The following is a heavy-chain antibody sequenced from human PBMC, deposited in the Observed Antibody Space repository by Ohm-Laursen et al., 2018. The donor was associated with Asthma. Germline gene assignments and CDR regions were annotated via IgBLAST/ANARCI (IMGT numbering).Heavy chain of an antibody. V-gene: IGHV3-23*01. CDR3: AKDRGNIPYDY. Sequence: SLRLSCAASGFTFSSYAMSWVRQAPGKGLEWFSALSGSGGSTYYADSVKGRFTISRDNSKNTLYLQMNSLRAEDTAVYYCAKDRGNIPYDYWGQGTLVTVSS. D-gene: IGHD2/OR15-2a*01. CDR1: GFTFSSYA. J-gene: IGHJ4*02. CDR2: LSGSGGST.